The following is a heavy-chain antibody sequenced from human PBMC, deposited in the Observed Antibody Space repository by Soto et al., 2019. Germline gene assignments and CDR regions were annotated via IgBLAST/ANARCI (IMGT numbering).Heavy chain of an antibody. CDR3: ARDTDHGDYVGDH. CDR1: GFTFGDFA. Sequence: GGSLRLSCTASGFTFGDFAMSWFRQAPGKGLEWISFIRSKAYGGTTDYAASVKGRFTISRDDSKSIAYLQMSGLKTEDTAVYYCARDTDHGDYVGDHWGQGTLVTVSS. J-gene: IGHJ4*02. V-gene: IGHV3-49*03. D-gene: IGHD4-17*01. CDR2: IRSKAYGGTT.